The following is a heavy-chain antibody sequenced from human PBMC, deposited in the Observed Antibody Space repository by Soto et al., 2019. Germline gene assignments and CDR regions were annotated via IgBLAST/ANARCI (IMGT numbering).Heavy chain of an antibody. CDR1: GDSINRDKYY. J-gene: IGHJ4*02. D-gene: IGHD3-9*01. CDR2: IYFRGNT. V-gene: IGHV4-39*01. Sequence: QLQLQESGPGLVKPSETLSLTCSVSGDSINRDKYYWGWIRQPPGKGLEWIGSIYFRGNTYYNPSPQTPVTISLDKSKSQFSLQLNSVTAADSAVYFCARLEGLATISYSFDFWGQGALVTVSS. CDR3: ARLEGLATISYSFDF.